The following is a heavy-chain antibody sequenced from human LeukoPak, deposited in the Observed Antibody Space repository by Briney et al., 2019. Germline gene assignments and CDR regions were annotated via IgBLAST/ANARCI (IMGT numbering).Heavy chain of an antibody. V-gene: IGHV4-59*08. CDR3: AGHHPRNTVDF. D-gene: IGHD2/OR15-2a*01. CDR2: ISDLGSI. CDR1: GGSISSYY. J-gene: IGHJ4*02. Sequence: SETLSLTCTVSGGSISSYYWSWIRQPSGKGLEWIAYISDLGSINYNPSLKSRVTISLDTSKNQFSLKLSSVTAADTAVYYCAGHHPRNTVDFWGQGTLVTVSS.